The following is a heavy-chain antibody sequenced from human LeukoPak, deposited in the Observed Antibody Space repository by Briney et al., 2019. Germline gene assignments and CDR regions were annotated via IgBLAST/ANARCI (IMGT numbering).Heavy chain of an antibody. CDR3: ARDYWWNYDY. V-gene: IGHV3-30-3*01. CDR1: GFTFSDYA. Sequence: GGSLRLSCAASGFTFSDYAMHWVRQAPGKGLEWVAVISKDGSDKYYPGSVRGRFTISRDNSKNTIYLQMDSLRAEDTAIYYCARDYWWNYDYRGQGTLVTVSS. D-gene: IGHD1-7*01. J-gene: IGHJ4*02. CDR2: ISKDGSDK.